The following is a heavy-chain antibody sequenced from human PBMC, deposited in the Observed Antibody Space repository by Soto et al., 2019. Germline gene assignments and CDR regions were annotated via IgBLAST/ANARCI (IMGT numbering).Heavy chain of an antibody. CDR3: ARDGRSSGWYLH. CDR1: CYTFTSYG. Sequence: ASVKVSCKASCYTFTSYGLSWVRRAPGQGLEWMGWISADNGSTNYAQKLQGRVTMTTDTSTSTAYMELRSLTSDDTAVYYCARDGRSSGWYLHWGQGILVTVSS. D-gene: IGHD6-19*01. J-gene: IGHJ4*02. CDR2: ISADNGST. V-gene: IGHV1-18*01.